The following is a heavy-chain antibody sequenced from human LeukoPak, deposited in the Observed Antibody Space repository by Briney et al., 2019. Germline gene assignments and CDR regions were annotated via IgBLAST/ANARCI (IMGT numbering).Heavy chain of an antibody. V-gene: IGHV3-30*18. J-gene: IGHJ4*02. Sequence: PGGSLRLSCAASGFIFNNYGMHWVRQAPGKGLGWVAVISYDGSNKNYADSVKGRSTISRDSSKNTVYLQMNSLRVEDTAVYYCAKDWAPYCGGDCYFNYWGQGTLVTVSS. D-gene: IGHD2-21*02. CDR3: AKDWAPYCGGDCYFNY. CDR1: GFIFNNYG. CDR2: ISYDGSNK.